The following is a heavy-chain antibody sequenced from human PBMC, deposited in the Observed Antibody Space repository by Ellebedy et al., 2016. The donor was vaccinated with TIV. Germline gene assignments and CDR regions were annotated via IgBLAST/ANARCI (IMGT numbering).Heavy chain of an antibody. V-gene: IGHV1-2*02. J-gene: IGHJ3*02. CDR3: ARAFYDSSGRYDAFDI. Sequence: ASVKVSXXASGYTFTGYYMHWVRQAPGQGLEWMGWINPNSGGTNYAQKFQGRVTMTRDTSISTAYMELSRLRSDDTAVYYCARAFYDSSGRYDAFDIWGQGTMVTVSS. D-gene: IGHD3-22*01. CDR1: GYTFTGYY. CDR2: INPNSGGT.